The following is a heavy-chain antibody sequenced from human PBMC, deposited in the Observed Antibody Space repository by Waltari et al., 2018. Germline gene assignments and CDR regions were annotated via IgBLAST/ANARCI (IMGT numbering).Heavy chain of an antibody. D-gene: IGHD2-21*01. Sequence: EVHLLESGGGLVQPGGSLRLSCAASGFTFSSYAVSWVRQAPGKGLEWVSSISGTGGSTWYADSVKGRFTISRDNSKNTLYLQMNSLRAEDTAVYYCSKGGAYGVSFDYWGQGTLVTVSS. V-gene: IGHV3-23*01. J-gene: IGHJ4*02. CDR1: GFTFSSYA. CDR2: ISGTGGST. CDR3: SKGGAYGVSFDY.